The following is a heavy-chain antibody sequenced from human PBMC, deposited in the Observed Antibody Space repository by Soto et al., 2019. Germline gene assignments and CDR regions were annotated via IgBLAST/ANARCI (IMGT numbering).Heavy chain of an antibody. J-gene: IGHJ4*02. CDR1: GFTFSSYA. V-gene: IGHV3-30*04. CDR2: ISYDGSNK. Sequence: GESLKISCAASGFTFSSYAMHWVRQATGKGLEWVAVISYDGSNKYYADSVKGRFTISRDNSKNTLYLQMNSLRAEDTAVYYCARGLSHNYGDFDYWGQGTLVTVSA. D-gene: IGHD4-17*01. CDR3: ARGLSHNYGDFDY.